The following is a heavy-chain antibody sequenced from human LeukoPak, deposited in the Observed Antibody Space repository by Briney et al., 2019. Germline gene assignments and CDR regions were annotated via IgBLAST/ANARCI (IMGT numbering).Heavy chain of an antibody. CDR3: AGDRGYSSSWYEADWFDP. CDR2: TYYTGTT. J-gene: IGHJ5*02. Sequence: SETLSLTRTVSGGSMNINNYYWAWIRPPPGKGLELLGSTYYTGTTYYNPSLKSRGTISVDTSKNQFSLKLSSVTAADTAVYYCAGDRGYSSSWYEADWFDPWGQGALVTVSS. V-gene: IGHV4-39*07. CDR1: GGSMNINNYY. D-gene: IGHD6-13*01.